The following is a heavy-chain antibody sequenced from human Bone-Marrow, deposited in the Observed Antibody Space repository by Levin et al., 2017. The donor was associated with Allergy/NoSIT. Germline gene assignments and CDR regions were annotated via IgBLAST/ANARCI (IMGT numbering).Heavy chain of an antibody. CDR2: ISYDGSNK. CDR3: AKDRSSGWKAFQH. V-gene: IGHV3-30*18. CDR1: GFTFSSYG. J-gene: IGHJ1*01. Sequence: PGGSLRLSCAASGFTFSSYGMHWVRQAPGKGLEWVAVISYDGSNKYYADSVKGRFTISRDNSKNTLYLQMNSLRAEDTAVYYCAKDRSSGWKAFQHWGQGTLVTVSS. D-gene: IGHD6-19*01.